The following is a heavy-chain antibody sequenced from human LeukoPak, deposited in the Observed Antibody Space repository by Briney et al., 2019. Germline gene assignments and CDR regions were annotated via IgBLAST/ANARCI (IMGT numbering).Heavy chain of an antibody. Sequence: GESLKISCKASGYSFSRYWIGWVRQMPGKGLEWMGIIFPADSDTRYSPSFQGQVTISADKSISTAYLQWSSLKASDTAMYYCARGDSSSWFPGFDYWGQGTLVTVSS. J-gene: IGHJ4*02. CDR3: ARGDSSSWFPGFDY. CDR1: GYSFSRYW. V-gene: IGHV5-51*01. D-gene: IGHD6-13*01. CDR2: IFPADSDT.